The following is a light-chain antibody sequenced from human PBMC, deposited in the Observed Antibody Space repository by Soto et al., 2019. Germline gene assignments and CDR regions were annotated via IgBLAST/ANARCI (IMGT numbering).Light chain of an antibody. V-gene: IGKV1-39*01. J-gene: IGKJ1*01. CDR2: AAS. CDR3: QQSYNTPRA. CDR1: QSISSY. Sequence: DIPMTQSPSSLSASVGDRVTITCRASQSISSYLNWYQQKPGKAPTLLIYAASSLQSGVPSRFSGSGSGTDFSLTITNLQPEDFATYYCQQSYNTPRAFGQGTKVEIK.